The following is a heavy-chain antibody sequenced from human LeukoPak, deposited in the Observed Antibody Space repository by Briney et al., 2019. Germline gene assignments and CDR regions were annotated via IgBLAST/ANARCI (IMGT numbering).Heavy chain of an antibody. D-gene: IGHD3-10*01. CDR1: GGSFSGYY. J-gene: IGHJ6*03. Sequence: SETLSLTCAVYGGSFSGYYWSWIRQPPGKGLEWIGEINHSGSTNYNPSLKSRVTMSVDTSKNQFSLKLSSVTAADTAVYYCAREVRFTYYGSGTFSYYYYMDVWGKGTTVTISS. CDR2: INHSGST. V-gene: IGHV4-34*01. CDR3: AREVRFTYYGSGTFSYYYYMDV.